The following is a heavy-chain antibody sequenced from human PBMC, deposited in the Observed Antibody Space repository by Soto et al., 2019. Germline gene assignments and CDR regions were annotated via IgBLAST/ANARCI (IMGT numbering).Heavy chain of an antibody. CDR1: GYTFTSYA. V-gene: IGHV1-3*01. J-gene: IGHJ6*03. CDR2: INAGNGNT. Sequence: ASVKVSCKASGYTFTSYAMHWVRQAPGQRLEWMGWINAGNGNTKYSQKFQGRVTITRDTSASTAYMELSSLRSEDTAVYYCARDLRYNWNYGGYYYYYMDVWGKGTTVTVSS. D-gene: IGHD1-7*01. CDR3: ARDLRYNWNYGGYYYYYMDV.